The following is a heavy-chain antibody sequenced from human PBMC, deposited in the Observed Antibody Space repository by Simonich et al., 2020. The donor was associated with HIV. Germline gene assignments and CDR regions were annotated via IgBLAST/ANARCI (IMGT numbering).Heavy chain of an antibody. CDR3: ARKGGGRGVYYFDY. J-gene: IGHJ4*02. D-gene: IGHD3-10*01. Sequence: QVQLVQSGAEVKKPGSSVKVSCKASGGTFSSFAISWVGQAPGLGLGGGGGTIPIFGTANYAQMFQGRVTITADESTSTAYMELSSRRSEDTGIYYCARKGGGRGVYYFDYWGQGTLVTVSS. V-gene: IGHV1-69*13. CDR1: GGTFSSFA. CDR2: TIPIFGTA.